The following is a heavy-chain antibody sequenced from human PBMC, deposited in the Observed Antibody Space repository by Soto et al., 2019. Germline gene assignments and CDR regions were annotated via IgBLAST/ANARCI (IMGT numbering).Heavy chain of an antibody. V-gene: IGHV1-18*01. CDR3: AATGGHYFGLDV. CDR2: ISGYNANT. D-gene: IGHD2-8*02. Sequence: QAQLVQSGSEVKRPGASVKVSCRCSDNTFTYXXXXXXXXXXXXGLEWLGWISGYNANTKDAQKFQDRVTMTADTSTRTAYLEVRSLTSDDSGIYFCAATGGHYFGLDVWGQGTTVTVSS. CDR1: DNTFTYXX. J-gene: IGHJ6*02.